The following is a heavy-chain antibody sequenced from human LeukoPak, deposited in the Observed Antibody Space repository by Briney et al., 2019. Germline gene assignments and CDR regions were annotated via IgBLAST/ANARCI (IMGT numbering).Heavy chain of an antibody. CDR1: GGSFSGYY. CDR2: INHSGST. J-gene: IGHJ4*02. CDR3: ARVRMAKGHCFDY. Sequence: SETLSLTCAVYGGSFSGYYWSWIRQPPGKGLEWIGEINHSGSTNYNPSLKSRVTISVDTSKNQFSLKLSSVTAVDTAVYYCARVRMAKGHCFDYWGQGTLVTVSS. D-gene: IGHD5-24*01. V-gene: IGHV4-34*01.